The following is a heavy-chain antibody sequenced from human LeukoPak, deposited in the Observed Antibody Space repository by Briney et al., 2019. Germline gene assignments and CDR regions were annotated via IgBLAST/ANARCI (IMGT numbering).Heavy chain of an antibody. Sequence: IPSQTLSLXCTVSGGSISSGSYYWSWIRQPAAKGLEWIGRIYTSGITNYNPSLKSRVTISVDTSKNQFSLKLSSVTAADTAVYYCARGRRSSAGSYLSFYYYYMDVWGKGTTVTVSS. CDR1: GGSISSGSYY. CDR3: ARGRRSSAGSYLSFYYYYMDV. V-gene: IGHV4-61*02. J-gene: IGHJ6*03. D-gene: IGHD3-10*01. CDR2: IYTSGIT.